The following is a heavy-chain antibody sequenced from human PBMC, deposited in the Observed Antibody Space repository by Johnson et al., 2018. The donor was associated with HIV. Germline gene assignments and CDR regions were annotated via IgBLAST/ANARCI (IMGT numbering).Heavy chain of an antibody. CDR1: GFIFDDYG. D-gene: IGHD1-26*01. V-gene: IGHV3-23*04. Sequence: VQLVESGGGVVQPGGSLRLSCEASGFIFDDYGMSWVRQAPGKGLEWVSAISGSGGSTYYADSVKGRFTIPRDNSKNTLYLQMNSLRAEDTAVYYCAGGSFTDDALDVWGLGTMVTVSS. CDR3: AGGSFTDDALDV. CDR2: ISGSGGST. J-gene: IGHJ3*01.